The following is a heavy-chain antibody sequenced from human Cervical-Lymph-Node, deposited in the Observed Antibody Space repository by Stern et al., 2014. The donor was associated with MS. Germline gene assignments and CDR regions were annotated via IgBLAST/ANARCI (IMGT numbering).Heavy chain of an antibody. D-gene: IGHD3-3*01. CDR1: GYTFTSYG. CDR3: ARDTADGRVYDFWSGPDY. Sequence: QLVQSGAEVKKPGASVKVSCKASGYTFTSYGISWVRQAPGQGLEWMGWISAYNGNTNYAQKLQGRVTMTTDTSTSTAYMELRSLRSDDTAVYYCARDTADGRVYDFWSGPDYWGQGTLVTVSS. CDR2: ISAYNGNT. J-gene: IGHJ4*02. V-gene: IGHV1-18*04.